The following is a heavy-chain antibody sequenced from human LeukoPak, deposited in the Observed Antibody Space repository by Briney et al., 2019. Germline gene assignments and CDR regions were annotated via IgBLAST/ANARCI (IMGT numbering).Heavy chain of an antibody. CDR3: ARHRVVTAAIVYGMDG. J-gene: IGHJ6*02. Sequence: SETLSLTCTVSGGSISSYYWSWIRQPPGKGLEWIGYIYYSGSTNYNPSLKSRVTISMDTSKNQLSLKLSSVTAADTAVYYCARHRVVTAAIVYGMDGWRQGTMVVVS. CDR2: IYYSGST. V-gene: IGHV4-59*08. D-gene: IGHD2-21*02. CDR1: GGSISSYY.